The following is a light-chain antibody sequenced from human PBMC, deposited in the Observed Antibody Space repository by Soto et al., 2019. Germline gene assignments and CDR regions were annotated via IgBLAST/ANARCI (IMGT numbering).Light chain of an antibody. Sequence: DIQRTQSPSSLSASVGDRVTITCRASQSITNYLNWYQQKPGKAPKLLMYAISTLQSGVPSRFGGSGSGTEFTLTISSLQPDDFATYYCQQSYSTPYTFGQGTKVDIK. CDR1: QSITNY. CDR3: QQSYSTPYT. CDR2: AIS. J-gene: IGKJ2*01. V-gene: IGKV1-39*01.